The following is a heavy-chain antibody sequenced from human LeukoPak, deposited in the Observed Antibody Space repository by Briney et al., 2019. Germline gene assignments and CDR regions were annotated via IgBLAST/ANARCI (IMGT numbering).Heavy chain of an antibody. CDR2: IYHSGST. J-gene: IGHJ3*02. Sequence: SETLSLTCAVSGGSISSSNWWSRVRQPPGKGLEWIGEIYHSGSTNYNPSLKSRVTISVDKSKNQFSLKLSSVTAADTAVYYCARAEGDPGAFDIWGQGTMVTVSS. V-gene: IGHV4-4*02. D-gene: IGHD3-10*01. CDR1: GGSISSSNW. CDR3: ARAEGDPGAFDI.